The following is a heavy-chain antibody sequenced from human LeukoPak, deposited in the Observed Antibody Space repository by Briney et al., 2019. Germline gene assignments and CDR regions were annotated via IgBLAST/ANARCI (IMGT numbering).Heavy chain of an antibody. V-gene: IGHV3-21*01. J-gene: IGHJ4*02. Sequence: GGSLRLSCAASGFTFSSYSMDWVRQAPGKGLEWVSSISSSSSYIYYADSVKGRFTISRDNAKNSLYLQMNSLRAEDTAVYYCARAPQGGATLWGQGTLVTVSS. D-gene: IGHD1-26*01. CDR1: GFTFSSYS. CDR3: ARAPQGGATL. CDR2: ISSSSSYI.